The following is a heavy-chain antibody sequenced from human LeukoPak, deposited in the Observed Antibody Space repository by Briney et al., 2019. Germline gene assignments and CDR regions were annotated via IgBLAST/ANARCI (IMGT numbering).Heavy chain of an antibody. CDR3: AKEGFNWNPRPREEGFDY. V-gene: IGHV3-23*01. Sequence: GGSLRLSCAASGFTFDTYAMNWVRQAPGKGLEWVSGISGSGESTFYADSVQGRFTISRDNSKNTLYLRMQSLRADDTARYYCAKEGFNWNPRPREEGFDYWGQGTVVTVSS. CDR1: GFTFDTYA. CDR2: ISGSGEST. D-gene: IGHD1-20*01. J-gene: IGHJ4*02.